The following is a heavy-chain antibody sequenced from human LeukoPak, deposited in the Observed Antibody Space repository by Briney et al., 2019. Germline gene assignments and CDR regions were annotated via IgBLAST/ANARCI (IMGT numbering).Heavy chain of an antibody. Sequence: GGSLRLSCAASGFTFSSYGMSWVRQAPGKGLEWVSAISGSGGSTYYADSVKGRFTISRDNSKNTLYLQMNSLRAEDTAVYYCAEDRTRRAVAGSDYYYMDVWGKGTTVTVSS. CDR1: GFTFSSYG. CDR3: AEDRTRRAVAGSDYYYMDV. CDR2: ISGSGGST. J-gene: IGHJ6*03. V-gene: IGHV3-23*01. D-gene: IGHD6-19*01.